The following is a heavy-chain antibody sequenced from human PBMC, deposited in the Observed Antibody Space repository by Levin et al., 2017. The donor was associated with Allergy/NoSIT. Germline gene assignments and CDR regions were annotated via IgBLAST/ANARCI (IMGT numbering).Heavy chain of an antibody. D-gene: IGHD2-2*01. V-gene: IGHV3-15*01. J-gene: IGHJ3*02. Sequence: GESLKISCAASGFTFSNAWMSWVRQAPGKGLEWVGRIKSKTDGGTTDYAAPVKGRFTISRDDSKNTLYLQMNSLKTEDTAVYYCTTVRREEGGYCSSTSCYGNAFDIWGQGTMVTVSS. CDR3: TTVRREEGGYCSSTSCYGNAFDI. CDR1: GFTFSNAW. CDR2: IKSKTDGGTT.